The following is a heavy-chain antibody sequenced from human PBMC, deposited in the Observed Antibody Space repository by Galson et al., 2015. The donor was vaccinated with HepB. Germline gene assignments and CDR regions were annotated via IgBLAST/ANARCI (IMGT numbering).Heavy chain of an antibody. Sequence: SETLSLTCTVSGGSISSSSYYWGWIRQPPGKGLEWIGCIYYSGSTYYNPSLKSRVTISVDTSKNQFSLKLSSVTAADTAVYYCAKVCGYSYGYCVCWDYWGQGTLVTVSS. J-gene: IGHJ4*02. CDR1: GGSISSSSYY. CDR3: AKVCGYSYGYCVCWDY. CDR2: IYYSGST. D-gene: IGHD5-18*01. V-gene: IGHV4-39*01.